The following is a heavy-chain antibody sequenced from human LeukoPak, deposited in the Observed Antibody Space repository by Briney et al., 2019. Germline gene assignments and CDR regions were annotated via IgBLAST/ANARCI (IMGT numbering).Heavy chain of an antibody. V-gene: IGHV3-23*01. CDR2: ISGSGGST. J-gene: IGHJ3*02. Sequence: PGGSLRLSCAASGFTFSSYAMSWVRQALGKGLEWVSAISGSGGSTYYADSVKGRFTISRDNSKNTLYLQMYSLRAEDTAVYYCAKGHDSSGYYSDAFDIWGQGTMVTVSS. CDR1: GFTFSSYA. CDR3: AKGHDSSGYYSDAFDI. D-gene: IGHD3-22*01.